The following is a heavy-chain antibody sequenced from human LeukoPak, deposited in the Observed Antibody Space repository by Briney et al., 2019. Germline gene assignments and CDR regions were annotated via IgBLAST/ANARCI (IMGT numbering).Heavy chain of an antibody. CDR2: IYYSGST. CDR1: GGSISSGGYY. Sequence: PPETLSLTCTVSGGSISSGGYYWGWIRQPPGKGLEWIGSIYYSGSTYYNPSLKSRVTISVDTSKNQFSLKLTSVTAADAALYYCGRQYSSGWPWFDPWGQGTLVTVSS. CDR3: GRQYSSGWPWFDP. V-gene: IGHV4-39*01. J-gene: IGHJ5*02. D-gene: IGHD6-19*01.